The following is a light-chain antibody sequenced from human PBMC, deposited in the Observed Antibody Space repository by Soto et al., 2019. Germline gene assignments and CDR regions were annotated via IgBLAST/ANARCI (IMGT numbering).Light chain of an antibody. CDR1: SSNLRSNT. J-gene: IGLJ1*01. CDR3: AAWDDSLNGLYV. Sequence: SVLTQPPSAYGTHGQTVTLSCSGSSSNLRSNTVNWYHRFPETAPKLLIYSNNPRPSVVPDLFSSSKCGASGSLVISGLQSEDEADYYCAAWDDSLNGLYVFGTGTKVTVL. CDR2: SNN. V-gene: IGLV1-44*01.